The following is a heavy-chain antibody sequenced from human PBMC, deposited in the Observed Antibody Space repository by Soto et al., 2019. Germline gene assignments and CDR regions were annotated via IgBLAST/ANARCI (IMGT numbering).Heavy chain of an antibody. Sequence: ASVKVSCKASGGTFSSYAISWVRQAPGQGLEWMGGIIPIFGTANYAQKFQGRVTITADESTSTAYMELSSLRSEDTAVYYCARDGRGHYGMDVWGQGTTVTVSS. CDR2: IIPIFGTA. CDR3: ARDGRGHYGMDV. J-gene: IGHJ6*02. V-gene: IGHV1-69*13. CDR1: GGTFSSYA.